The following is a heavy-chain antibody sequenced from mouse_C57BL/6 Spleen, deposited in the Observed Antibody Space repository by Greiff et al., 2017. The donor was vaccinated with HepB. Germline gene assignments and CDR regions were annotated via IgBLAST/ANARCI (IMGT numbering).Heavy chain of an antibody. D-gene: IGHD2-4*01. Sequence: VQLKESGPGLVKPSQSLSLTCSVTGYSITSCYYWNWIRQFPGNKLEWMGYISYDGSNNYNPSLKNRISITRDTSKNQFFLKLNSVTTEDTATYYCARVDDYDPAFAYWGQGTLVTVSA. V-gene: IGHV3-6*01. CDR1: GYSITSCYY. CDR3: ARVDDYDPAFAY. J-gene: IGHJ3*01. CDR2: ISYDGSN.